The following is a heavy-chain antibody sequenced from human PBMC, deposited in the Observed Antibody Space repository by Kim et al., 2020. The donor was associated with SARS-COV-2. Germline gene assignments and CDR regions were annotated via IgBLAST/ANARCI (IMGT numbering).Heavy chain of an antibody. D-gene: IGHD2-8*01. CDR1: GYTFSTYW. Sequence: GESLKISCKASGYTFSTYWIGWVRQMPGKGLEWMGIIYPGDSDTRYSPSFQGQVTISADKSINTVYLQWSSLKASDSAMYYCARINGAGDYWGQGTRVTVSS. V-gene: IGHV5-51*01. J-gene: IGHJ4*02. CDR2: IYPGDSDT. CDR3: ARINGAGDY.